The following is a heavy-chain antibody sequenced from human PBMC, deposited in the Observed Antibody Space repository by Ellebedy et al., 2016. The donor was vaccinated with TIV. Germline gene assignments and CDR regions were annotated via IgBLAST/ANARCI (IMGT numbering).Heavy chain of an antibody. D-gene: IGHD1-1*01. J-gene: IGHJ4*02. CDR1: GFTFSLYY. CDR2: ISNDGSTI. V-gene: IGHV3-11*01. Sequence: GESLKISCATSGFTFSLYYMSWIRQAPGKGLEWASYISNDGSTIHYADSVKGRFTISRDNSKNSLYLQINSLRAEDTAVYYCARDVHLGRLDFWGQGSLVTVSS. CDR3: ARDVHLGRLDF.